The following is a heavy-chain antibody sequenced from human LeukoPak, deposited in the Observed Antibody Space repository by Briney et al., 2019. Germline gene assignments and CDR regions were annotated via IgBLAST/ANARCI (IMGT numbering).Heavy chain of an antibody. CDR2: IIPIFGTA. J-gene: IGHJ4*02. CDR3: AREGGTGILWWFDY. CDR1: GGTFSSYA. D-gene: IGHD2-21*01. V-gene: IGHV1-69*01. Sequence: GASVRVSCKASGGTFSSYAISWVRQAPGQGLEWIGGIIPIFGTANYAQKFQGRVTITADESTSTAYMELSSLRSEDTAVYYCAREGGTGILWWFDYWGQGTLVTVSS.